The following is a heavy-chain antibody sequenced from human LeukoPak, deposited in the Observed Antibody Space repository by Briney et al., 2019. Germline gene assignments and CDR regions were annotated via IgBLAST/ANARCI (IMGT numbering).Heavy chain of an antibody. D-gene: IGHD3-22*01. J-gene: IGHJ6*03. CDR3: AKGSKLVVFTRDHYMDV. CDR2: ISYDGSNK. Sequence: GGSLRLSCAASGFTFDDYGMSWVRQTPGKGLEWVAVISYDGSNKYYADSVKGRFTISRDNSKNTLYLQMKSLRAEDTAVYYCAKGSKLVVFTRDHYMDVWGKGTTVTISS. V-gene: IGHV3-30*18. CDR1: GFTFDDYG.